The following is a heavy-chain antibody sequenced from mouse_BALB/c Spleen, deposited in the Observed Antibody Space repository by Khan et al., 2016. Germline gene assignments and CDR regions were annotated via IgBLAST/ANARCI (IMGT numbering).Heavy chain of an antibody. D-gene: IGHD2-1*01. J-gene: IGHJ1*01. CDR2: IWSGGST. CDR1: GFSLTSDG. CDR3: ARNGNYWYFDV. V-gene: IGHV2-2*02. Sequence: QVQLKQSGPGLVQPSQSLSITCTVSGFSLTSDGVHWVRQSPGKGLEWRGVIWSGGSTDDNAAFISRLSISKDNSKSQVFFKMNSLEANDTAIYCCARNGNYWYFDVWGAGTTVTVSS.